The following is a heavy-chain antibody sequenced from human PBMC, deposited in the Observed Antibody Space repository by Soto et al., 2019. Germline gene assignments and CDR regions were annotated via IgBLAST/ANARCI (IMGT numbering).Heavy chain of an antibody. J-gene: IGHJ5*02. CDR2: INHSGST. CDR3: ARHYGDGWFDP. D-gene: IGHD4-17*01. V-gene: IGHV4-34*01. Sequence: QVQLQQWGAGLLKPSETLSLTCAVYGGSFSGYYWSWIRQPPGKGLEWIGEINHSGSTNYNPSLKRPVTISVDTSKTPFSLKLSSVTAADTAVYYCARHYGDGWFDPWGQGTLVTVSS. CDR1: GGSFSGYY.